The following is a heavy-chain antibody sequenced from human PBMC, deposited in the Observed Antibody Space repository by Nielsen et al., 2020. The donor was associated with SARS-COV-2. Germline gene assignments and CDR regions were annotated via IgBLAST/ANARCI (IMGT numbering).Heavy chain of an antibody. Sequence: SETLSPTFAAYGGSFSGYYWSWIRQPPGKGLEWIGEINHSGSTNHNPSLKSRVTISVDTSKNQFSLKLSSVTAADTAVYYCAGNLHSSSGHYYSGMDVWGQGTTVTVSS. CDR3: AGNLHSSSGHYYSGMDV. D-gene: IGHD6-6*01. CDR1: GGSFSGYY. CDR2: INHSGST. V-gene: IGHV4-34*01. J-gene: IGHJ6*02.